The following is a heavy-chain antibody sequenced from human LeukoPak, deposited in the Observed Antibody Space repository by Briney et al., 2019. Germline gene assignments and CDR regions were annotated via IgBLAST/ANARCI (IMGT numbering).Heavy chain of an antibody. V-gene: IGHV3-30*02. CDR1: EFTFSAYA. Sequence: PGGSLRLSCAASEFTFSAYAMHGIRQAPGRGVEWVSFVRYGGNIKYYADSVRGRFTISRDNSKNTLYLQMNSLRPEDTAVYYCTKDLGTEYNIFDYWGQGTLVTVSS. J-gene: IGHJ4*02. CDR2: VRYGGNIK. CDR3: TKDLGTEYNIFDY. D-gene: IGHD7-27*01.